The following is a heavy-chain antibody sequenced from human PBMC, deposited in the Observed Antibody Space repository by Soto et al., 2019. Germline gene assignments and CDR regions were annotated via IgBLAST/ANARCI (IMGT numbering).Heavy chain of an antibody. J-gene: IGHJ4*02. CDR3: AKVSQPAWGDIVLVPAARGLSNFDH. CDR1: GFTFSTYW. CDR2: INSDGSST. D-gene: IGHD2-2*01. V-gene: IGHV3-74*01. Sequence: GGSLRLSCAASGFTFSTYWMHWVRQAPWKGLVWVSRINSDGSSTAYADSVKGRFTISRDNAKNTLYLQMNSLRAEDTAVYYCAKVSQPAWGDIVLVPAARGLSNFDHWGQGTLV.